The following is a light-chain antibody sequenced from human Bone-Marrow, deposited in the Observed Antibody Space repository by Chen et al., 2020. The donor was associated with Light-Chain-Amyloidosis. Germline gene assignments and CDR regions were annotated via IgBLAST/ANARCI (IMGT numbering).Light chain of an antibody. CDR3: SSRDTTGNHLL. CDR2: RNN. Sequence: SSELTQDPAVSVTLGQTVRITCQGDSLRYYPATWYQQKPGQAPVLVISRNNNRPSGIPDRFSGSSSGNAASLTITGAQAEDEADYKCSSRDTTGNHLLFGGGTSLTVL. CDR1: SLRYYP. V-gene: IGLV3-19*01. J-gene: IGLJ2*01.